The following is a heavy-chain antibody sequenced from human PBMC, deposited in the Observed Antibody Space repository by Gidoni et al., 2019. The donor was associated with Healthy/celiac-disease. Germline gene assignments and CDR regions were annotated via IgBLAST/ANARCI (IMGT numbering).Heavy chain of an antibody. V-gene: IGHV4-34*01. CDR3: ARGPGYSSGWYIY. D-gene: IGHD6-19*01. Sequence: GLEWIGEINHSGSTNYNPSLKSRVTISVDTSKNQFSLKLSSVTAADTAVYYCARGPGYSSGWYIYWGQGTLVTVSS. CDR2: INHSGST. J-gene: IGHJ4*02.